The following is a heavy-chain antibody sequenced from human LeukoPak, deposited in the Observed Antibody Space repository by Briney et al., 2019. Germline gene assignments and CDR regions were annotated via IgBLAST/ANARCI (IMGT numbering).Heavy chain of an antibody. D-gene: IGHD3-22*01. V-gene: IGHV3-48*03. CDR2: ISSSGSTI. J-gene: IGHJ4*02. CDR1: GFPFSSYE. CDR3: ARTYGSSGYYYSYYFDY. Sequence: GGSLRLSCAASGFPFSSYEMNWVRQAPGKGLEWVSYISSSGSTIYYADSVKGRFTISRDNAKNSLYLQMNSLRAEDTAVYYCARTYGSSGYYYSYYFDYWGQGTLVTVSS.